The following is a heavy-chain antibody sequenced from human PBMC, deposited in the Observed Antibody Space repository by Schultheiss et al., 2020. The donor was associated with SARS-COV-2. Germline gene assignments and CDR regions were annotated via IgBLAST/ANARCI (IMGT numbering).Heavy chain of an antibody. CDR1: GFTVSSNY. D-gene: IGHD2-21*01. CDR3: ASRPVVVEGMDV. V-gene: IGHV3-66*01. J-gene: IGHJ6*02. CDR2: IYSGGST. Sequence: GSLRLSCAASGFTVSSNYMSWVRQAPGKGLEWVSVIYSGGSTYYADSVKGRFTISRDNSKNTLYLQMNSLRAEDTAVYYCASRPVVVEGMDVWGQGTTVTVSS.